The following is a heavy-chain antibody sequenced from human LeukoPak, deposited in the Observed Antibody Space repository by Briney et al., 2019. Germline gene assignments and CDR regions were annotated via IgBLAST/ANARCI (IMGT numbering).Heavy chain of an antibody. CDR2: IYYSGST. CDR3: ARYSGSYRSDFDY. D-gene: IGHD1-26*01. Sequence: SETLSLTCTVSGGSISSGGYYWSWIRQPPGKGLEWIGYIYYSGSTYYNPSLKSRVTISVDTSKNQFSLKLSSVTAADTAVYYCARYSGSYRSDFDYWGQGTLVTVSS. V-gene: IGHV4-30-4*08. CDR1: GGSISSGGYY. J-gene: IGHJ4*02.